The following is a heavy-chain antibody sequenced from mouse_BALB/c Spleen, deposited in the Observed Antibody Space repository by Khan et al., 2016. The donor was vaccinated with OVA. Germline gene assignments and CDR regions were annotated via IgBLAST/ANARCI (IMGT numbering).Heavy chain of an antibody. CDR2: ISDGGSYT. CDR1: GFTFSDYY. Sequence: EVELVESGGGLVKPGGSLKLSCAASGFTFSDYYMYWVRQTPEKRLEWVATISDGGSYTYYPDSVKGRFTISRDNAKNKLYLQMRSLKSEDTAMYYCARGENWSFDYWGQGTTLTVSS. CDR3: ARGENWSFDY. D-gene: IGHD4-1*01. J-gene: IGHJ2*01. V-gene: IGHV5-4*02.